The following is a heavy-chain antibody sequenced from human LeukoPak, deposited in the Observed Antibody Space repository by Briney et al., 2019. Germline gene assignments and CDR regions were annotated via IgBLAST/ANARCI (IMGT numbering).Heavy chain of an antibody. CDR2: IKKDGSEK. CDR3: TKNLGWFNLDH. V-gene: IGHV3-7*01. D-gene: IGHD3-3*01. Sequence: GGSLGLSCAASGFTFSSYWMSWIRQAPGKGLEWVANIKKDGSEKQYLDSVKGRFTISRDNARNSLYLQMDSLRAEDTAVYYCTKNLGWFNLDHWGQGSLVTVSS. CDR1: GFTFSSYW. J-gene: IGHJ4*02.